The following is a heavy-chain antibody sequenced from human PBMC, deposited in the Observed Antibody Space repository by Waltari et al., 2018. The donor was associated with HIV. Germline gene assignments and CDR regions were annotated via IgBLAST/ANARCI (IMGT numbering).Heavy chain of an antibody. CDR1: GGSFSGYY. D-gene: IGHD1-26*01. J-gene: IGHJ4*02. CDR3: ARGIFSREQLPRPYDY. V-gene: IGHV4-34*01. CDR2: SNHSGST. Sequence: HVQLQQWGAGLLKPSETQSLTCAVHGGSFSGYYWSLIRQPPGKGVEWIGESNHSGSTNDNPSLKSRVAISVETSKNQFSLKLSSVTAADTAVYYWARGIFSREQLPRPYDYWGQGTLVTVSS.